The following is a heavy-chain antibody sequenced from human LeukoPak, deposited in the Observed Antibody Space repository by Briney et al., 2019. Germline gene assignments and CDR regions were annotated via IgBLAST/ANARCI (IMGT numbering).Heavy chain of an antibody. Sequence: ASGNVSCKGSGYTFTSFYLHWVGQAPGQGLEWMGWINPKTGGTKYLHKFEGRVTMTRDTSTSTAFMELSGLTSDDTAVYYCAPSFVVGGDWGQGTLVIVSS. J-gene: IGHJ4*02. CDR2: INPKTGGT. CDR1: GYTFTSFY. V-gene: IGHV1-2*07. CDR3: APSFVVGGD. D-gene: IGHD3-16*01.